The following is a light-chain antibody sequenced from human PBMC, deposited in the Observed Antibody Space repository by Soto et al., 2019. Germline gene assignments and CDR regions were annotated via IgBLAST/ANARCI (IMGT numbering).Light chain of an antibody. J-gene: IGLJ2*01. V-gene: IGLV4-69*01. CDR1: SGHSSYA. CDR3: QTWDTGIVV. Sequence: QSVLTQSPSASASLGASVKLTCTLSSGHSSYAIAWHQQQPEKGPRYLVRLNSDGSHSKGDGIPDRFSGSSSGAERYLTISSLRSEDEADYYCQTWDTGIVVFGGGTKLTV. CDR2: LNSDGSH.